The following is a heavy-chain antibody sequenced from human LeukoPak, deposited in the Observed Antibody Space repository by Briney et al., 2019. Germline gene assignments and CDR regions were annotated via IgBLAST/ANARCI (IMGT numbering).Heavy chain of an antibody. CDR2: INSDGSST. CDR1: GFTFSSYW. J-gene: IGHJ4*02. CDR3: AKGDGSGRHQAY. V-gene: IGHV3-74*01. Sequence: GGSLRLSCAASGFTFSSYWMHWVRQAPGKGLVWVSRINSDGSSTSYADSVKGRFTISRDNTKNTLYLQMNSLRAEDTAVYYCAKGDGSGRHQAYGGQGTLVTVSS. D-gene: IGHD3-10*01.